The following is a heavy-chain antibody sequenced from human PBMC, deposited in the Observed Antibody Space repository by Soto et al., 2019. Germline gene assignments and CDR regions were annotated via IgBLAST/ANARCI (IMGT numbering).Heavy chain of an antibody. J-gene: IGHJ4*02. V-gene: IGHV4-61*03. D-gene: IGHD3-22*01. CDR1: GATVSRGDYF. CDR3: ASQDYDKSVYYFDY. CDR2: IYSSGTT. Sequence: PSETLSLTCTVSGATVSRGDYFWTWIRQPPGKGLEWIGYIYSSGTTNYNPALKSRVAISLDTSRSYFSLKLTSVTAADTAIYYCASQDYDKSVYYFDYWGRGTLVTVSS.